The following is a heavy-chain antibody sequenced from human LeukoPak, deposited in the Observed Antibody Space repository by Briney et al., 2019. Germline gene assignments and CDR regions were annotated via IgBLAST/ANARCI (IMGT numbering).Heavy chain of an antibody. CDR1: GYTFTNYY. CDR2: IKPGGDST. J-gene: IGHJ4*02. D-gene: IGHD6-25*01. Sequence: GASVKVSCKASGYTFTNYYIHWVRQAPGQGLEWMGVIKPGGDSTSSARIFQGRVYMTSDTSTSTVYMELSGLRSDDTAVYYCARVGVTAATADYWGQGTLVTVSS. CDR3: ARVGVTAATADY. V-gene: IGHV1-46*01.